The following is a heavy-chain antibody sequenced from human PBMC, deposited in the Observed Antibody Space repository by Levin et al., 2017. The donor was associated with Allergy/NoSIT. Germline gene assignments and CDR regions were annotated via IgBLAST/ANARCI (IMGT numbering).Heavy chain of an antibody. V-gene: IGHV4-34*01. CDR3: ARWPQYSSGWANNWFDP. J-gene: IGHJ5*02. CDR2: INHSGST. Sequence: SETLSLTCAVYGGSFSGYYWSWIRQPPGKGLEWIGEINHSGSTNYNPSLKSRVTISVDTSKNQFSLKLSSVTAADTAVYYCARWPQYSSGWANNWFDPWGQGTLVTVSS. CDR1: GGSFSGYY. D-gene: IGHD6-19*01.